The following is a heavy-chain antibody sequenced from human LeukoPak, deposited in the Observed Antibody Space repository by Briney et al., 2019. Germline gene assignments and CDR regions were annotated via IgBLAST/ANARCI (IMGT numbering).Heavy chain of an antibody. J-gene: IGHJ4*02. CDR2: ISGSGGST. D-gene: IGHD6-19*01. CDR1: GFTFSSYA. Sequence: GGSLRLSCAASGFTFSSYAMSWVRQAPGKGLGWVSAISGSGGSTYYADSVKGRFTISRDNSKNTLYLQMNSLRAEDTAVYYCARTTSKDSSGWYYFDYWGQGTLVTVSS. CDR3: ARTTSKDSSGWYYFDY. V-gene: IGHV3-23*01.